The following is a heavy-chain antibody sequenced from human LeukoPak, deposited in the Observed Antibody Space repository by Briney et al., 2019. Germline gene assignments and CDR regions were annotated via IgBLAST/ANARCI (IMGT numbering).Heavy chain of an antibody. J-gene: IGHJ4*02. D-gene: IGHD3-10*01. Sequence: ASVKVSCKASGYTFTSYGISWVRQAPGQGLEWMGWISAYDGNTNYAQKLQGRVTMTTDTSTSTAYMELRSLRSDDTAVYYCARDGGWFGELLPYYFDYWGQGTLVTVSS. CDR2: ISAYDGNT. CDR3: ARDGGWFGELLPYYFDY. CDR1: GYTFTSYG. V-gene: IGHV1-18*01.